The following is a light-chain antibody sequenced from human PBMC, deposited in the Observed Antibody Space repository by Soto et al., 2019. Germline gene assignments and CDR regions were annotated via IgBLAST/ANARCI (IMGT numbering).Light chain of an antibody. Sequence: ETVLTQSPATLSLSPEERATLSCTSRQSISRSFLAWYQQKPGQAPRLLIYGVSSRAADIPDRFSGSGSGTDFTLTISRLEPEDFAVFYCQHYGSSSSITFGQGTRLEIK. V-gene: IGKV3-20*01. CDR3: QHYGSSSSIT. J-gene: IGKJ5*01. CDR2: GVS. CDR1: QSISRSF.